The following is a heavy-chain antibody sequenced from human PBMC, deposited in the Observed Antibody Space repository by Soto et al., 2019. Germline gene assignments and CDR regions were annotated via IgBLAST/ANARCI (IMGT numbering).Heavy chain of an antibody. Sequence: EVQLLESGGGLVQPGESLRLSCAASGFTFSSYAMSWVRQAPGKGLEWVSVISGSDDSTYYADSVKGRFTISRDNSKNTLYLQMNSLRAEDTAVDYWRKRSTSSTFDYWGQGTLVTVSS. CDR2: ISGSDDST. CDR1: GFTFSSYA. D-gene: IGHD6-6*01. CDR3: RKRSTSSTFDY. J-gene: IGHJ4*02. V-gene: IGHV3-23*01.